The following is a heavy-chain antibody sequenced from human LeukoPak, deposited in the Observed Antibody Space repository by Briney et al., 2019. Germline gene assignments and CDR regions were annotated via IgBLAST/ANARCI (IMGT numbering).Heavy chain of an antibody. D-gene: IGHD3-10*01. Sequence: GGSLRLSCAASGFTFSSYSMNWVRQAPGKGLEWVAFIRYDGSNKYYADSVKGRFTISRDNSKNTLYLQMNGLRAEDTAVYYCAKDKASGSYTGDYWGQGTLVTVSS. CDR1: GFTFSSYS. CDR3: AKDKASGSYTGDY. V-gene: IGHV3-30*02. J-gene: IGHJ4*02. CDR2: IRYDGSNK.